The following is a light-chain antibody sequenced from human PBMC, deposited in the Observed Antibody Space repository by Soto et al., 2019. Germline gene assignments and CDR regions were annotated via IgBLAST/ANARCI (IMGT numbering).Light chain of an antibody. CDR3: SSFVGPYTYV. V-gene: IGLV2-11*01. J-gene: IGLJ1*01. Sequence: QSVLTQPRSVSWSPGQSVTISCTGTSRDVGGYDYVSWYQHHPGKAPKVTIYDVSKRPSGVPDRFSGSKSGNTASLTISGLQADDEADYYCSSFVGPYTYVFGTGTKVTVL. CDR1: SRDVGGYDY. CDR2: DVS.